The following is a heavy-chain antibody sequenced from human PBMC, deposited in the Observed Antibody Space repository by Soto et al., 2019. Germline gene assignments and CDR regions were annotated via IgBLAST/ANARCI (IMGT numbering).Heavy chain of an antibody. CDR1: GGTFSSYA. CDR3: ARGSSGWYPYYGMDV. D-gene: IGHD6-19*01. J-gene: IGHJ6*02. CDR2: IIPIFGTA. V-gene: IGHV1-69*13. Sequence: ASVKVSCKASGGTFSSYAISWVRQAPGQGLEWMGGIIPIFGTANYAQKFQGRVTITADESTSTAYMELSSLRSEDMAVYYCARGSSGWYPYYGMDVWGQGTTVTVSS.